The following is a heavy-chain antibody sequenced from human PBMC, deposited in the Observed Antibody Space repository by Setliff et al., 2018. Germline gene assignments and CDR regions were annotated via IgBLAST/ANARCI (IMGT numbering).Heavy chain of an antibody. V-gene: IGHV1-18*01. Sequence: ASVKVSCKASGYTFTDFGINWVRQAPGQGLEWMGWISPYTGNTYSAQRFQGRVTLTRDTSATTGYMELSSLRSEDTAVYYCARLQATFGVFKDGDWFDPWGQGTLVTVSS. CDR2: ISPYTGNT. J-gene: IGHJ5*02. CDR3: ARLQATFGVFKDGDWFDP. D-gene: IGHD3-3*01. CDR1: GYTFTDFG.